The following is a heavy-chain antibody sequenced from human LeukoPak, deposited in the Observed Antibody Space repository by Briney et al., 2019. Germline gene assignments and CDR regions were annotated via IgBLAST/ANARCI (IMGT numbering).Heavy chain of an antibody. CDR3: ARGDRIVVVVAATRPRFIDY. CDR1: GFTFSSYG. D-gene: IGHD2-15*01. Sequence: PGGSLRLSCAASGFTFSSYGMHWVRQAPGKGLEWVAVISYDGSGKYYADPVKGRCIISRDNSKNTLYLQMNSLRAEDTAVYYCARGDRIVVVVAATRPRFIDYWGQGTLVTVS. CDR2: ISYDGSGK. V-gene: IGHV3-33*01. J-gene: IGHJ4*02.